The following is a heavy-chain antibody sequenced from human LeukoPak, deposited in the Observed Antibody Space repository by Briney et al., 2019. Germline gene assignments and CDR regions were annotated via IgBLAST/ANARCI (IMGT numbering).Heavy chain of an antibody. Sequence: GGSLRLSCAASGFTFSSYGMHWVRQAPGKGLEWVAVISYDGSNKYYADSVKGRYTISRDNSKNTLYLQMNSLRAEDTAVYYCAKAGGIAVAGTFDYWGQGTLVTVSS. CDR1: GFTFSSYG. CDR3: AKAGGIAVAGTFDY. D-gene: IGHD6-19*01. V-gene: IGHV3-30*18. J-gene: IGHJ4*02. CDR2: ISYDGSNK.